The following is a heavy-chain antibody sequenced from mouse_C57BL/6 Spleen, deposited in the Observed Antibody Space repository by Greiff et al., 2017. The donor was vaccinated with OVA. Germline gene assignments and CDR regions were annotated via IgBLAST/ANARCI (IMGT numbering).Heavy chain of an antibody. CDR2: IRLKSDNYAT. J-gene: IGHJ2*01. Sequence: EVNLVESGGGLVQPGGSMKLSCVASGFTFSNYWMNWVRQSPGKGLEWVAQIRLKSDNYATHYAESVKGRFTISRDDSKSSVYLQMNNLRAEDTGIYYCTYSNYWGQGTTLTVSS. CDR3: TYSNY. V-gene: IGHV6-3*01. CDR1: GFTFSNYW. D-gene: IGHD2-5*01.